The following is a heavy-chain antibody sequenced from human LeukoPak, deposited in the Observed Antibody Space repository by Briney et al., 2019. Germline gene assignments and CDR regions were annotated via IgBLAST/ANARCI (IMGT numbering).Heavy chain of an antibody. CDR3: ARGYGDRLDCFDP. V-gene: IGHV3-33*01. D-gene: IGHD4-17*01. CDR1: GFTFSSYG. CDR2: IWYGGSNK. J-gene: IGHJ5*02. Sequence: PGGSLRLSCAASGFTFSSYGMHWVRQAPGKGLEWVAVIWYGGSNKYYADSVKGRFTISRDNSKNTLYLQMNSLRPEDTAVYYCARGYGDRLDCFDPWGQGTLVTVSS.